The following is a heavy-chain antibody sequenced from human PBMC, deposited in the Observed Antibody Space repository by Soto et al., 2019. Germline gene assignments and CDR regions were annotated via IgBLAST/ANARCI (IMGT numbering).Heavy chain of an antibody. CDR2: ISSSSSYT. V-gene: IGHV3-11*06. D-gene: IGHD6-6*01. Sequence: GGSLRLSCAASGFTFCDYYMSWIRQAPGKGLEWVSYISSSSSYTNCADSVKGRFTISRDNAKNSLYLQMNSLRAEDTAVYYRARLDSSSSSDYWGQGTLVTVSS. CDR3: ARLDSSSSSDY. J-gene: IGHJ4*02. CDR1: GFTFCDYY.